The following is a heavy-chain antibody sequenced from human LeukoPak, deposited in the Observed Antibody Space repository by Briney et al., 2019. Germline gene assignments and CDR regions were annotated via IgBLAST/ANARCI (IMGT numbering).Heavy chain of an antibody. J-gene: IGHJ4*02. CDR1: GFTFSSYG. CDR2: ISYDGNNK. CDR3: AKDGKDKGFDY. D-gene: IGHD1-26*01. Sequence: GGSLRLSCAASGFTFSSYGMHWVRQAPGKGLEWVAVISYDGNNKYYADSVKGRFTISRDNSKNTLYLQMNSLRAEDTAVYYCAKDGKDKGFDYWGQGTLVTISS. V-gene: IGHV3-30*18.